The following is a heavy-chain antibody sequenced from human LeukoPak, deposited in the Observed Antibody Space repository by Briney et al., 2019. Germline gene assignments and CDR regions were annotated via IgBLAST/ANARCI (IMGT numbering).Heavy chain of an antibody. J-gene: IGHJ4*02. D-gene: IGHD3-16*01. V-gene: IGHV3-7*03. CDR2: IKQDGSEK. CDR3: ATGSYDYDDLRGIDY. CDR1: GFTFSSYW. Sequence: GGSLRLSCAASGFTFSSYWMSWVRQAPGKGLEWVANIKQDGSEKYYVDSVKGRFTISRDNAKNSLYLQMNSLRSEDTAVYYCATGSYDYDDLRGIDYWGQGTLVTVSS.